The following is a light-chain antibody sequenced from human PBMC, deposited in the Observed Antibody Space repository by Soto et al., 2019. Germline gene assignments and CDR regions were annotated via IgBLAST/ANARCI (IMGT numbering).Light chain of an antibody. V-gene: IGLV1-44*01. CDR2: SNN. CDR3: AAWDDSLNGRV. Sequence: QSVLTQPPSASGTPRQRVTISCSGSSSNIGSNTVNWYQQLPGTAPKLLIYSNNQRPSGVPDRFSGSKSGTSASLAISGLQSEDEADYYCAAWDDSLNGRVFGGGTKVTVL. CDR1: SSNIGSNT. J-gene: IGLJ2*01.